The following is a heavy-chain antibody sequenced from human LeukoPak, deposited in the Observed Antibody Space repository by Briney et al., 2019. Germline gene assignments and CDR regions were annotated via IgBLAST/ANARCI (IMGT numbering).Heavy chain of an antibody. D-gene: IGHD2/OR15-2a*01. CDR3: ARKRMTHDY. Sequence: GGSLTLSCVASGFTFSNYWMHWVRQAPGEGLEWVANIKQDGSEKYYVDSVKGRFTISRDNAKNSLYLQMNSQRAEDTAVYYCARKRMTHDYWGQGTLVTVSS. V-gene: IGHV3-7*01. J-gene: IGHJ4*02. CDR2: IKQDGSEK. CDR1: GFTFSNYW.